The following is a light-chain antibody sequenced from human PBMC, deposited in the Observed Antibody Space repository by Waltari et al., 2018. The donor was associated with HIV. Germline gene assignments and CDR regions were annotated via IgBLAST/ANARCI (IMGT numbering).Light chain of an antibody. J-gene: IGKJ1*01. CDR1: QSPLYSSNNKNY. Sequence: DIVVTQSPDSLAVSLGGRAAMNCKSTQSPLYSSNNKNYLAWYQKKPGQPPKLLIYWASTRASGVPARCSGSGSGTNFTLTINGLQAEDVAIYYCQQFYTTTWSFGPGTRVEI. CDR2: WAS. V-gene: IGKV4-1*01. CDR3: QQFYTTTWS.